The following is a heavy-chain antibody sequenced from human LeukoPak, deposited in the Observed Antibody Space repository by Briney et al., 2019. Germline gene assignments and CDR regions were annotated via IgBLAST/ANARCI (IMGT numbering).Heavy chain of an antibody. CDR2: TRPDGSNE. D-gene: IGHD6-13*01. J-gene: IGHJ4*02. Sequence: GGSLRLSCAASGFTFSNYGFHWVRQAPGKGLEWVAFTRPDGSNEFYADSVKGRFTISRDNSRNTLFLQMNSLRPGDTAVYYCAKHVHGSWGLDYWGQGTLVTVSS. CDR3: AKHVHGSWGLDY. CDR1: GFTFSNYG. V-gene: IGHV3-30*02.